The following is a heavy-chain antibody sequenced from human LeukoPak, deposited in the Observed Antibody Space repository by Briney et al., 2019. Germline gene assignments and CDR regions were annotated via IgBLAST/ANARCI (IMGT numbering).Heavy chain of an antibody. CDR2: ISSSSSTI. V-gene: IGHV3-48*01. CDR3: ASANFDWLSMGYFDY. J-gene: IGHJ4*02. Sequence: GGSLRLSCAASGFTFSSYSMNWVRQAPGKGLEWVSYISSSSSTIYYADSVKGRFTISRDNAKNSLYLQTNSLRAEDTAVYYCASANFDWLSMGYFDYWGQGTLVTVSS. D-gene: IGHD3-9*01. CDR1: GFTFSSYS.